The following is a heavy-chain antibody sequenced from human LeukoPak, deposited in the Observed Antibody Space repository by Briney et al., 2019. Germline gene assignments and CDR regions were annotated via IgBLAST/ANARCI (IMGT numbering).Heavy chain of an antibody. J-gene: IGHJ4*02. Sequence: SETLSLTCTVSGGSISSSSYYWDWIRQPPGKGLEWIGSIYYSGSTYYNPSLKSRVTISVDTSKNQFSLKLSSVTAADTAVYYCARREYSSSDTDYWGQGTLVTVSS. CDR1: GGSISSSSYY. D-gene: IGHD6-6*01. CDR3: ARREYSSSDTDY. V-gene: IGHV4-39*01. CDR2: IYYSGST.